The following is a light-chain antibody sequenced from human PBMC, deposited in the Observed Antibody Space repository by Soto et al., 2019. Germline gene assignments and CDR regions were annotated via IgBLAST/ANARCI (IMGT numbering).Light chain of an antibody. CDR2: DAS. V-gene: IGKV3-11*01. CDR3: QQRSGWPLT. J-gene: IGKJ4*01. CDR1: QGVGRF. Sequence: EIVLTQSPATLSLSPGERAALSCRASQGVGRFLAWYQQKPGQAPRLLIYDASNRATGIPARFSGSGSETDFTLVIDNLETEDFAVYYCQQRSGWPLTFGGGTKVEIK.